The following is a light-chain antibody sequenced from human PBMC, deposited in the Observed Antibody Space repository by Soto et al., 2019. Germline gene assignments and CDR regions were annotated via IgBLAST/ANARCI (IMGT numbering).Light chain of an antibody. V-gene: IGLV1-44*01. CDR1: TSNIGSNT. Sequence: QAVVTQPPSASGTPGQRVTISCSGSTSNIGSNTVNWYQQLPGTAPKLLIYSNSQRPSGVPDRFSGSKSGTSASLAIGGLHSEDEADYYCAAWDDSLNGVLFGGGTKLTVL. CDR3: AAWDDSLNGVL. J-gene: IGLJ2*01. CDR2: SNS.